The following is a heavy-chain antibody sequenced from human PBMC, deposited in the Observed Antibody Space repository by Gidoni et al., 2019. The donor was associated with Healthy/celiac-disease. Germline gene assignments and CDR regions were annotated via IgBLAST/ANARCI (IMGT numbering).Heavy chain of an antibody. CDR3: ARDGVYGSNDAFDI. Sequence: QVQLVESGGGLVQPGRSLRLSCSASGFTFSSYAMHWVRQAPGKGVEWVAVISYDGSNKYYADSVKGRFTIARDNSKNTLYLQMNSLRAEDTAVYYCARDGVYGSNDAFDIWGQGTMVTVSS. D-gene: IGHD6-13*01. J-gene: IGHJ3*02. CDR1: GFTFSSYA. CDR2: ISYDGSNK. V-gene: IGHV3-30-3*01.